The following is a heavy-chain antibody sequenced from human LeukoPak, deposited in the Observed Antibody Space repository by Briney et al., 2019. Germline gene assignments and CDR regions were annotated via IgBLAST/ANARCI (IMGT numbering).Heavy chain of an antibody. Sequence: GASVKVSCKASGGTFSSYAISWVRQAPGQGLEWMGGIIPIFGTANYAQKFQGRVTITADKSTSTAYMELSSLRSEDTAVYYCARPYGLGSYAYWGQGTLVTVSS. CDR3: ARPYGLGSYAY. CDR2: IIPIFGTA. V-gene: IGHV1-69*06. J-gene: IGHJ4*02. D-gene: IGHD3-10*01. CDR1: GGTFSSYA.